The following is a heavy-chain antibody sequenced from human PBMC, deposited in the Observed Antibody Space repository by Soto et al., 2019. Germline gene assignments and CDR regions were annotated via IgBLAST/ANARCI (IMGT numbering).Heavy chain of an antibody. Sequence: QVQLVQSGAEVKKPGSSVKVSCKASGGTFSSYAISWVRQAPGQGLEWMGGIIPIFGTANYAQKFQGRVTITADESTSTAYMELSSLRSEDTAVYYCASLLGSRYGFYPHFDYWGQGTLVTVSS. CDR1: GGTFSSYA. CDR2: IIPIFGTA. J-gene: IGHJ4*02. V-gene: IGHV1-69*01. D-gene: IGHD5-18*01. CDR3: ASLLGSRYGFYPHFDY.